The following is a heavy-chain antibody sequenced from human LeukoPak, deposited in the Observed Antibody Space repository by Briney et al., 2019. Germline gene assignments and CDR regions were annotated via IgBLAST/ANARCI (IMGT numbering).Heavy chain of an antibody. V-gene: IGHV4-34*01. D-gene: IGHD3-22*01. CDR3: ARGRQDVTMIVVVMTAVSYYLDI. CDR2: MNPSGST. CDR1: GGSFSGYY. J-gene: IGHJ6*03. Sequence: PSETLSLICAVYGGSFSGYYWTWIRQTPEKGLEWIGEMNPSGSTNYNPSLKSRVTISVDTSKNQFSLELSSVTAADTAVYYCARGRQDVTMIVVVMTAVSYYLDIWGKGTTVTVS.